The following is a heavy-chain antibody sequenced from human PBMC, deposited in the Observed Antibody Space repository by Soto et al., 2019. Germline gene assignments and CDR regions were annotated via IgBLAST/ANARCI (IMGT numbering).Heavy chain of an antibody. D-gene: IGHD6-6*01. V-gene: IGHV1-18*04. CDR1: GYTFTSYG. J-gene: IGHJ6*02. CDR2: ISAYNGNT. Sequence: QVQLVQSGAEVKKPGASVKVSCKASGYTFTSYGISWVRQAPGHGLDWMAWISAYNGNTNYDQKLKGRVTMTTDTSTLPAYMELRSLRSDDPAVYYCARAPPLGIADRPLHYYGMAVWGQGTTVTVSS. CDR3: ARAPPLGIADRPLHYYGMAV.